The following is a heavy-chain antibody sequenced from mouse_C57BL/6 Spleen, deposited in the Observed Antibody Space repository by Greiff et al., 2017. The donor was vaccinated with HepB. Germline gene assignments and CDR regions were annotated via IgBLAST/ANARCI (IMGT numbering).Heavy chain of an antibody. J-gene: IGHJ2*01. V-gene: IGHV1-54*01. CDR1: GYAFTNYL. CDR3: ASRDYGGY. CDR2: INPGSGGT. D-gene: IGHD2-4*01. Sequence: VQLQESGAELVRPGPSVKVSCKASGYAFTNYLIEWVKQRPGQGLEWIGVINPGSGGTNYNEKFKGKATLTADKSSSTAYMQLSSLTSEDSAVYFCASRDYGGYWGQGTTLTVSS.